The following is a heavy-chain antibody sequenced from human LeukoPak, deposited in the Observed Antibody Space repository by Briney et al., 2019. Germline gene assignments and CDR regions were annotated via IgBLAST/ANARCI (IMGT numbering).Heavy chain of an antibody. D-gene: IGHD2/OR15-2a*01. V-gene: IGHV4-59*02. J-gene: IGHJ4*02. CDR3: SEGYFEPFDH. Sequence: SETLSLTCNVSGVSVSTSYWNWIRQRPGKGLEWIGCLSHTGKTDYNPSLKSRVSISLGSSNNHFSLKLTSVTAADTAVYYCSEGYFEPFDHWGQGILVTVSS. CDR1: GVSVSTSY. CDR2: LSHTGKT.